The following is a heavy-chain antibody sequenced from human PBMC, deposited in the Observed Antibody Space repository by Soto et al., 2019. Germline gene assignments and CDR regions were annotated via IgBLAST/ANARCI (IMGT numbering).Heavy chain of an antibody. Sequence: EVQVLDSGGGLVQPGGSLRLSCAASGFTFSNYAMSWVRQAPGKELEWVSTISDSGGSTYYADSVKGRFTISRDNSKNTLYLQMNSLRAEDTAVYYCAKRFNTPAAMKSPFDYWGQGTLVTVSS. CDR3: AKRFNTPAAMKSPFDY. V-gene: IGHV3-23*01. J-gene: IGHJ4*02. CDR1: GFTFSNYA. D-gene: IGHD2-2*01. CDR2: ISDSGGST.